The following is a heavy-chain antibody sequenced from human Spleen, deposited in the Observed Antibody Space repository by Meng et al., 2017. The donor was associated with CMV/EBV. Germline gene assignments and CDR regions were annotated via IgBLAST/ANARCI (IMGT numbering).Heavy chain of an antibody. CDR2: FDPEDGET. CDR3: ARIKGYSGYDWYYFDY. J-gene: IGHJ4*02. CDR1: GNTLTDLS. D-gene: IGHD5-12*01. Sequence: ASVKVSCKVSGNTLTDLSIHWVRQAPGKGLEWMGGFDPEDGETRYALRFQGRVTMTEDTATETAYMELSSLTSEDTAVYYCARIKGYSGYDWYYFDYWGQGTLVTVSS. V-gene: IGHV1-24*01.